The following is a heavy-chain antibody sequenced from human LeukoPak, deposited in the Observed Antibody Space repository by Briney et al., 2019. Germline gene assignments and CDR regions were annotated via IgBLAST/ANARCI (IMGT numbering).Heavy chain of an antibody. D-gene: IGHD6-13*01. CDR3: AKGNQYSSSLDY. J-gene: IGHJ4*02. Sequence: PGGSLRLSCAASGVSFSSYDMSWVRQAPGKGLEWVSAISGSGGSTYYADSVKGRFTISRDNSKNTLYLQMNSLRAEDTAVYYCAKGNQYSSSLDYWGQGTLVTVSS. V-gene: IGHV3-23*01. CDR1: GVSFSSYD. CDR2: ISGSGGST.